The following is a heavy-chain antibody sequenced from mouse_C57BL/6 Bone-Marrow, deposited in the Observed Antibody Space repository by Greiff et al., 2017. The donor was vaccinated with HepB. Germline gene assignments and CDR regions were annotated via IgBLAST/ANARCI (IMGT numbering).Heavy chain of an antibody. CDR2: IYPRSGNT. Sequence: QVQLQQSGAELARPGASVKLSCKASGYTFTSYGISWVKQRTGQGLEWIGEIYPRSGNTYYNEKFKGKATLTADKSSSTAYMELRSLTSEDSAVYFCARSGDDYDGYAMDYWGQGTSVTVSS. CDR3: ARSGDDYDGYAMDY. V-gene: IGHV1-81*01. CDR1: GYTFTSYG. D-gene: IGHD2-4*01. J-gene: IGHJ4*01.